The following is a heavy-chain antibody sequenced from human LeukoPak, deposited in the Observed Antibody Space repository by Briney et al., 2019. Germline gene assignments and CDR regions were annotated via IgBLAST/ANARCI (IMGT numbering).Heavy chain of an antibody. D-gene: IGHD2-8*01. Sequence: GASLKVSCKASGYGFTNYGFTWVRQAPGQGLEWMGRINANNGNTNYAQRLQGRVTMTIDTSTNTAYMELRSLRSDDTAVYYCARAAPRDCTNGICWVDYWGQGTLVTVSS. CDR1: GYGFTNYG. CDR3: ARAAPRDCTNGICWVDY. CDR2: INANNGNT. J-gene: IGHJ4*02. V-gene: IGHV1-18*01.